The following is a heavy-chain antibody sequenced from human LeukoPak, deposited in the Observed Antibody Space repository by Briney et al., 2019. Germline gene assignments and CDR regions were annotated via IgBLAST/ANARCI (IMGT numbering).Heavy chain of an antibody. J-gene: IGHJ4*02. CDR1: GGTFSSYA. Sequence: SVKVSCKASGGTFSSYAISWVRQAPGHGLEWMGGIIPISGTAKYAQKFQGRVTITTDESTSTAYMELSSLRSEDTAVYYCARDVLAARHPTYFDYWGQGTLVNVSS. CDR3: ARDVLAARHPTYFDY. V-gene: IGHV1-69*05. D-gene: IGHD6-6*01. CDR2: IIPISGTA.